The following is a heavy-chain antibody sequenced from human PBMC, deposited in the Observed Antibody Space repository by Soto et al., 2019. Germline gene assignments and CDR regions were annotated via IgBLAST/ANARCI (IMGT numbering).Heavy chain of an antibody. CDR1: GFTFSSYA. CDR3: ARDKDRYYDSRGPFDY. CDR2: ISYDGSNK. Sequence: QVQLVESGGGVVQPGRSLRLSCAASGFTFSSYAMHWVRQAPGKGLEWVAVISYDGSNKYYADSVKGRFTISRDNSKNTLYLQMNSLRAEDTAVYYCARDKDRYYDSRGPFDYWGQGTLVTVSS. J-gene: IGHJ4*02. D-gene: IGHD3-22*01. V-gene: IGHV3-30-3*01.